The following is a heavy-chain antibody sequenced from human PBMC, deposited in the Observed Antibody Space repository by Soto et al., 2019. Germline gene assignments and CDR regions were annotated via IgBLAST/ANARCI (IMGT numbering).Heavy chain of an antibody. Sequence: QVQLVQSGAEVKKPGASVKVSCKASDYTFTSYGISWVRQAPGQGLEWMGWIRLYNGNTNYAQKLQGRVTMTTDTSTSTAYMELRSLRSDDTAVYYCARSRTMEGSSYKGHFDYWGQGTLVTVSS. V-gene: IGHV1-18*01. CDR3: ARSRTMEGSSYKGHFDY. CDR2: IRLYNGNT. CDR1: DYTFTSYG. D-gene: IGHD6-6*01. J-gene: IGHJ4*02.